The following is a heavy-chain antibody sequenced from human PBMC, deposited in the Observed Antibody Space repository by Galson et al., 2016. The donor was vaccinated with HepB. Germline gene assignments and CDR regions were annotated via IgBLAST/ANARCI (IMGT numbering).Heavy chain of an antibody. CDR3: TKDLNSRSFFYDSGGYLD. CDR2: ISYDGNHK. J-gene: IGHJ4*02. CDR1: GFTFSDFG. V-gene: IGHV3-30*18. D-gene: IGHD3-22*01. Sequence: SLRLSCAASGFTFSDFGMHWVRQAPGKGLEWVAIISYDGNHKFYGDSVKGRFTISRDSSSNTVFLHINNLRPEDTAIYYCTKDLNSRSFFYDSGGYLDWGQGALVSVSS.